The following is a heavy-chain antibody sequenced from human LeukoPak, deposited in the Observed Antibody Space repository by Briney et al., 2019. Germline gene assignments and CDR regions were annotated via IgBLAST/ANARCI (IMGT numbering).Heavy chain of an antibody. Sequence: SVKVSCKASGGTFSSYAISWVRQAPGQGLEWMGGIIPIFGTANYAQKFQGRVMITADESTSTAYMELSSLRSEDTAVYYCASPSRYCSSTSCYFDLDYWGQGTLVTVSS. CDR1: GGTFSSYA. D-gene: IGHD2-2*01. CDR2: IIPIFGTA. V-gene: IGHV1-69*13. CDR3: ASPSRYCSSTSCYFDLDY. J-gene: IGHJ4*02.